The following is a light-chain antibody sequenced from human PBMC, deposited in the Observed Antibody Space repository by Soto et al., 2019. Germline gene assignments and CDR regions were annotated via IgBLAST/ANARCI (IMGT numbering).Light chain of an antibody. CDR1: SSDIGGYNY. Sequence: QSALTQPASVSGSPGQSITFSCTGASSDIGGYNYVSWYQQHPGKAPKLMIYEVSNRPSGVSNRFSGSKSGNTASLTISGLQAEDEADYYCCSYTSSSTLLFGGGTKVTVL. J-gene: IGLJ2*01. CDR3: CSYTSSSTLL. CDR2: EVS. V-gene: IGLV2-14*01.